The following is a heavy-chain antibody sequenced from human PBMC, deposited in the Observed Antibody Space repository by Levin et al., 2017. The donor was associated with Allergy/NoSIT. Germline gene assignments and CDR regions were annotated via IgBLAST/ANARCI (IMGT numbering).Heavy chain of an antibody. CDR1: GYTFTNYW. J-gene: IGHJ6*02. D-gene: IGHD2-2*02. Sequence: NLGESLKISCNGTGYTFTNYWIAWVRQMPGKGLEWMGIVHPGDSVSKYNPSVEGQVIISADKSISTAYLQWSSLKASDSATYYCARHRGLYAMDVWGQGTTVTVS. CDR2: VHPGDSVS. CDR3: ARHRGLYAMDV. V-gene: IGHV5-51*01.